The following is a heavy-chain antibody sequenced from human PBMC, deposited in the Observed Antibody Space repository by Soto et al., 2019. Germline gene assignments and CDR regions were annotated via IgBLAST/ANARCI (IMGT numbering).Heavy chain of an antibody. CDR1: GYSFTSYG. CDR3: ARDLTIVPATHPRLENYGMDV. CDR2: ISPYNGHT. J-gene: IGHJ6*02. Sequence: QVQLVQSAAEVKKTGASVKVSCTASGYSFTSYGISWVRRAPGQGLEWMGWISPYNGHTQFVQRFQGRVSMTTDTSTKTAYMELRNLRSDDTAHYYCARDLTIVPATHPRLENYGMDVWGQGTTVIVSS. D-gene: IGHD2-2*01. V-gene: IGHV1-18*01.